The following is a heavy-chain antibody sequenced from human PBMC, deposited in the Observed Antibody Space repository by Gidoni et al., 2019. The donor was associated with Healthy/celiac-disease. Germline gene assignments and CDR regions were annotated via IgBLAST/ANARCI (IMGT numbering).Heavy chain of an antibody. V-gene: IGHV4-34*01. J-gene: IGHJ5*02. D-gene: IGHD3-16*01. CDR2: INHSGST. CDR3: ARGGAYYAYAVRRSHWFDP. Sequence: GLEWIGEINHSGSTNYNPSLKSRVTISVDTSKNQFSLKLSSVTAADTAVYYCARGGAYYAYAVRRSHWFDPWGQGTLVTVSS.